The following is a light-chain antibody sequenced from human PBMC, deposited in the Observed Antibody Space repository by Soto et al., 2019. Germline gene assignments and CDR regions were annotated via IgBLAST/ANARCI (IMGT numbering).Light chain of an antibody. CDR2: DDT. CDR3: QVWDSSIDHQGV. CDR1: NIGSKS. V-gene: IGLV3-21*02. J-gene: IGLJ2*01. Sequence: SYELTQAPSVSVAPGQTARIPCGGKNIGSKSVHWYQQKPGQAPVLVVYDDTDLPSGIPDRFSGSNSGSSATLTISRVEAGDEADYYCQVWDSSIDHQGVFGGGTKLTVL.